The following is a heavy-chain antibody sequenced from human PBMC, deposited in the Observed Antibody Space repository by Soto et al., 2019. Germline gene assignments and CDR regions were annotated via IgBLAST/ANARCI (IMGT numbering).Heavy chain of an antibody. CDR3: ARGEQQLENYYYYGMDV. J-gene: IGHJ6*02. Sequence: ASVKVSCKASRYTFTGYYMHWVRQAPGQGLEWMGWINPNSGGTNYAQKFQGWVTMTRDTSISTAYMELSRLRSDDTAVYYCARGEQQLENYYYYGMDVWGQGTTVTVSS. D-gene: IGHD6-13*01. CDR2: INPNSGGT. V-gene: IGHV1-2*04. CDR1: RYTFTGYY.